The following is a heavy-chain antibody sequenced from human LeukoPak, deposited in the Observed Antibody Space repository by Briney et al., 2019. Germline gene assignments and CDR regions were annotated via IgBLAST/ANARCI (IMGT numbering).Heavy chain of an antibody. CDR3: ARDGEGDEGWDY. Sequence: SETLSLTCTVSGVSIVRHYWIWIRQPPGKGLEWIGHISYSGSTNYNPSLKSRVTISVDTSKNQVSLRLSSVTAADTAVYYCARDGEGDEGWDYWGQRTLVTVSS. CDR1: GVSIVRHY. CDR2: ISYSGST. V-gene: IGHV4-59*11. J-gene: IGHJ4*02. D-gene: IGHD7-27*01.